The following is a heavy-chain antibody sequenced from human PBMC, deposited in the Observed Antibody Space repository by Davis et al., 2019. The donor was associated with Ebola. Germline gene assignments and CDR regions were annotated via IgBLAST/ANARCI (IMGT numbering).Heavy chain of an antibody. J-gene: IGHJ6*04. V-gene: IGHV1-18*01. CDR1: GYTFSSYG. Sequence: ASVKVSCKASGYTFSSYGISWVRQAPGQGLEWMGWISGYVDNTNYAPRFQGRITLTKDRVTSTVYMELRSLTSDDTAVYYCARDLAASSGAHFFYFGMDVWGEGTSVAVSS. CDR2: ISGYVDNT. D-gene: IGHD6-25*01. CDR3: ARDLAASSGAHFFYFGMDV.